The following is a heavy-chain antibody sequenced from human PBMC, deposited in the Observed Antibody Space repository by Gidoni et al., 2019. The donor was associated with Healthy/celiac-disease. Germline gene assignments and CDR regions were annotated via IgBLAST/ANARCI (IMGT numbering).Heavy chain of an antibody. V-gene: IGHV1-46*01. D-gene: IGHD3-22*01. Sequence: QVQLVQSGAEVKKPGASVKVSCKASGYTFTSYYMHWVRQAPGQGLEWMGIINPSGGSTSYAQKFQGRVTMTRDTSTSTVYMELSSLRSEDTAVYYCATYATYYDSSGPNNWFDPWGQGTLVTVSS. J-gene: IGHJ5*02. CDR2: INPSGGST. CDR1: GYTFTSYY. CDR3: ATYATYYDSSGPNNWFDP.